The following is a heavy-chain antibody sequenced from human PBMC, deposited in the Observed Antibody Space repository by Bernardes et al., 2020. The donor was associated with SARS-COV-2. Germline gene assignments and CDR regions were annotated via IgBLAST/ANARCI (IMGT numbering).Heavy chain of an antibody. D-gene: IGHD3-10*01. CDR2: IYYSGST. CDR3: ARDTMVRGATHYYYYGMDV. Sequence: SETLSLTCTVSGGSISSGGYYWSWIRQHPGKGLEWIGYIYYSGSTYYNPSLKSRVTISVDTSKNQFSLKLSSVTAADTAVYYCARDTMVRGATHYYYYGMDVWGQGTTVTVSS. CDR1: GGSISSGGYY. J-gene: IGHJ6*02. V-gene: IGHV4-31*03.